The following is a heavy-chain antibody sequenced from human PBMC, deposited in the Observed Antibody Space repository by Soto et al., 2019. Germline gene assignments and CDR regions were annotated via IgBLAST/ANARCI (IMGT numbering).Heavy chain of an antibody. Sequence: GASVKVSCKASGYTFTSYDINWVRQATGQGLEWMGWMNPNSGNTGYAQKFQGRVTMTRNTSISTAYMELSSLRSEDTAVYYCARVKGSGRRYYYYGMDVWGQGTTVTVSS. CDR2: MNPNSGNT. CDR3: ARVKGSGRRYYYYGMDV. D-gene: IGHD3-10*01. V-gene: IGHV1-8*01. CDR1: GYTFTSYD. J-gene: IGHJ6*02.